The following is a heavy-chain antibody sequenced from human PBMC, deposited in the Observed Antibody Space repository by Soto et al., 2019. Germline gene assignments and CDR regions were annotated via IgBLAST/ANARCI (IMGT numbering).Heavy chain of an antibody. CDR1: GGPMTSGAYY. CDR2: IYYSGGT. J-gene: IGHJ4*02. Sequence: PSETLSLTCSVSGGPMTSGAYYWSWIRQPPGEGLEWMGYIYYSGGTSSSPSLESRLTLSVDTSRNQFSLKLRSVTAADTAVYYCARVPLGYTSSHYFDFWGQGALVTVSS. CDR3: ARVPLGYTSSHYFDF. V-gene: IGHV4-30-4*02. D-gene: IGHD6-6*01.